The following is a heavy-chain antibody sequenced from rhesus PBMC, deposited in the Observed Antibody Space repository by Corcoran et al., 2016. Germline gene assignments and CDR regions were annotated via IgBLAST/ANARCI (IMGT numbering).Heavy chain of an antibody. CDR1: GSSLSGYY. V-gene: IGHV4-73*01. J-gene: IGHJ5-1*01. Sequence: QVRLQQWGEGLVKPSETLSLTCAVYGSSLSGYYWSWIRQPPGKGLEWIGNIDGNSASTNYNPSLKNRVTISKDTSKNQFSLRLSSVTAADTAVYYCASAYSKLIVRFDVWGPGVLVTVSS. D-gene: IGHD4-23*01. CDR3: ASAYSKLIVRFDV. CDR2: IDGNSAST.